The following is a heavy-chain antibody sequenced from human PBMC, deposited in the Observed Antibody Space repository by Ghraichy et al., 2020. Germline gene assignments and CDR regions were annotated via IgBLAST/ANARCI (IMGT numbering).Heavy chain of an antibody. CDR1: GFTFSNAW. D-gene: IGHD5-18*01. CDR3: TTDRGYRKYFDY. Sequence: GGSLRLSCAASGFTFSNAWMSWVRQAPGKGLEWVGRIKSKTDGGTTDYAAPVKGRFTISRDDSKNTLYLQMNSVKTEDTDVYYCTTDRGYRKYFDYWGQGTLFTVSS. CDR2: IKSKTDGGTT. J-gene: IGHJ4*02. V-gene: IGHV3-15*01.